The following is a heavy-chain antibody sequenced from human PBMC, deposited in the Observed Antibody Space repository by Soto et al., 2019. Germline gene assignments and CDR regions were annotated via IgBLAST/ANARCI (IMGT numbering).Heavy chain of an antibody. CDR1: GFAFTRYS. Sequence: LSLSCAASGFAFTRYSMNWVRQAPGKGLEWVSSISSTTNYIYYGDSMKGRFTISRDNAKNSLYLEMNSLRAEDTDVYYCARESEDLTSNFDYWGQGTLVTVSS. CDR2: ISSTTNYI. V-gene: IGHV3-21*06. CDR3: ARESEDLTSNFDY. J-gene: IGHJ4*02.